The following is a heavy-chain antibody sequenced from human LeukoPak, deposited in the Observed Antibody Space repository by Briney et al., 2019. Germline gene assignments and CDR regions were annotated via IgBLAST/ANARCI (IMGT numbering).Heavy chain of an antibody. D-gene: IGHD3-22*01. CDR1: GGSFSGYY. CDR3: ARENYDSSGYYYVRLIDY. J-gene: IGHJ4*02. V-gene: IGHV4-34*01. Sequence: SETLSLTCAVYGGSFSGYYWSWIRQPPGKGLEWIGEINHSGSTNYNPSLKSRVTISVDTSKNQFSLKLSSVTAADTAVYYCARENYDSSGYYYVRLIDYWGQGTLVTVSS. CDR2: INHSGST.